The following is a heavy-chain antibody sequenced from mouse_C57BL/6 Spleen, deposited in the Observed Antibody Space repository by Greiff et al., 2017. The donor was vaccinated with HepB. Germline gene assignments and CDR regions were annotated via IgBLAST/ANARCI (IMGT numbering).Heavy chain of an antibody. CDR3: ARTYYDPYWYFDV. CDR2: IDPNSGGT. D-gene: IGHD2-10*01. CDR1: GYTFTSYW. V-gene: IGHV1-72*01. Sequence: VKQSCKASGYTFTSYWMHWVKQRPGRGLEWIGRIDPNSGGTKYNEKFKSKATLTVDKPSSTAYMQLSSLTSEDSAVYYCARTYYDPYWYFDVWGTGTTVTVSS. J-gene: IGHJ1*03.